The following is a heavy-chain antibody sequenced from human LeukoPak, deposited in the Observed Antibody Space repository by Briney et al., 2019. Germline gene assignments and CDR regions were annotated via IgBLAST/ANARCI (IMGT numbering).Heavy chain of an antibody. CDR3: ARPPRGDILTGYYVH. CDR1: GGSISSSSYS. V-gene: IGHV4-39*01. D-gene: IGHD3-9*01. Sequence: SETLSLTCTVSGGSISSSSYSWGWIRQPPEKGLEWIGSIHYSGNTYYNPSLKSRVTIALDTSKNQFSLTLRSVTAADTAVYYCARPPRGDILTGYYVHWGQGTLVTVSS. J-gene: IGHJ4*02. CDR2: IHYSGNT.